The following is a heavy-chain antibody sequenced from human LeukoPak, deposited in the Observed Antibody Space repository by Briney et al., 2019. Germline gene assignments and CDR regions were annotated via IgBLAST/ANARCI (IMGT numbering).Heavy chain of an antibody. CDR2: INPNSGGT. CDR3: ARDHGYCSSTSCYTGDYYFDY. J-gene: IGHJ4*02. Sequence: GAPVKVSCKASGYTFTGYYMHWVRQAPGQGLEWMGWINPNSGGTNYAQKFRGRVTMTRDTSTSTVYMELSSLRSEDTAVYYCARDHGYCSSTSCYTGDYYFDYWGQGTLVTVSS. CDR1: GYTFTGYY. D-gene: IGHD2-2*02. V-gene: IGHV1-2*02.